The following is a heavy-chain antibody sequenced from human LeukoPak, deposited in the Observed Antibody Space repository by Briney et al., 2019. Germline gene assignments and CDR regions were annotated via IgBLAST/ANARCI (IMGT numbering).Heavy chain of an antibody. D-gene: IGHD4-17*01. Sequence: SQTLSLTCTVSGGSISSGSYYWSWIRQPPGKGLEWIGYMSYSGSTNYNPSLKSRVTISVDTSKNQFSLKLSSVTAADTAVYYCARDEGYGDYNSWFDPWGQGTLVTVSS. CDR2: MSYSGST. CDR3: ARDEGYGDYNSWFDP. J-gene: IGHJ5*02. V-gene: IGHV4-61*01. CDR1: GGSISSGSYY.